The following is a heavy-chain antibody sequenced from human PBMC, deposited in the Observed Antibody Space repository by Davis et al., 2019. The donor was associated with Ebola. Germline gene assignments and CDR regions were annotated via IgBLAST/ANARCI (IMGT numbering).Heavy chain of an antibody. Sequence: GESLKISCVASGFSFSGSWMSWVRQAPGKGLEWVALISYDGNNKYYADSVKGRFTISRDNSKNTLYLQMNSLRAEDTAVYYCARDGGPYCSGGSCYSTPPVYWGQGTLVTVSS. CDR2: ISYDGNNK. V-gene: IGHV3-30*03. D-gene: IGHD2-15*01. CDR1: GFSFSGSW. CDR3: ARDGGPYCSGGSCYSTPPVY. J-gene: IGHJ4*02.